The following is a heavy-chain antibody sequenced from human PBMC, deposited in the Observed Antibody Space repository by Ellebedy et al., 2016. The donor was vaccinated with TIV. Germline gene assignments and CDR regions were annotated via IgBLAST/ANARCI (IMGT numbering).Heavy chain of an antibody. CDR3: AIGGAMAPFDP. CDR2: IIPIFGTA. D-gene: IGHD5-18*01. V-gene: IGHV1-69*13. Sequence: AASVKVSCKASGGTFSSYAISWVRQAPGQGLEWMGGIIPIFGTANYAQKFQGRVTITADESTSTAYMELSSLRSEDTAVYYCAIGGAMAPFDPWGQGTLVTVSS. CDR1: GGTFSSYA. J-gene: IGHJ5*02.